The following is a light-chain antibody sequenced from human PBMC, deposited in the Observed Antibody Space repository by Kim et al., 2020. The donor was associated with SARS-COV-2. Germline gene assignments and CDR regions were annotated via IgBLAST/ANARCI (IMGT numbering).Light chain of an antibody. CDR2: KTS. CDR1: QSIINC. CDR3: QQYNDYSRS. V-gene: IGKV1-5*03. J-gene: IGKJ1*01. Sequence: ASVGDRVTITCRASQSIINCLAWYQQKPGKAPKLLIYKTSNLESGVPSRFSGSGSGTEYTLTISSLQPDDFATYYCQQYNDYSRSFGQGTKVDIK.